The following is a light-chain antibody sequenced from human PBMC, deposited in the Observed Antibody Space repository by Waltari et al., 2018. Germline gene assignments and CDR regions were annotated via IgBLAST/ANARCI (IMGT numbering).Light chain of an antibody. CDR2: GAS. CDR1: QSVSSNY. V-gene: IGKV3-20*01. J-gene: IGKJ1*01. CDR3: QQYYDYQRS. Sequence: TQSPGTLSLSPGERATLSCRASQSVSSNYLAWYQQNPGQAPRLLIYGASSRATGIPDRFSGSGSGTDFTLTVSRLEPEDFATYYCQQYYDYQRSFGQGTKVEIK.